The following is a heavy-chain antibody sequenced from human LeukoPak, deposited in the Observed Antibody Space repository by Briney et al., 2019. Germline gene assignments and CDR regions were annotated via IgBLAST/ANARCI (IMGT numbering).Heavy chain of an antibody. CDR2: IYYSGIT. V-gene: IGHV4-59*01. CDR1: GGSISNYY. J-gene: IGHJ5*02. D-gene: IGHD3-10*01. Sequence: SETLSLTCTVSGGSISNYYWNFIRQPPGKGLEWIGYIYYSGITNYNPSLKSRVTISVETSKNQFSLKLKSVTAADTAVYYCARGGYYGSGNDFRFDPWGQGTLVTVSS. CDR3: ARGGYYGSGNDFRFDP.